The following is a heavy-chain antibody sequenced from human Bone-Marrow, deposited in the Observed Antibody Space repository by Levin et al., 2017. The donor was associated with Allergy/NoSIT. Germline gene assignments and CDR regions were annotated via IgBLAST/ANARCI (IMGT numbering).Heavy chain of an antibody. CDR2: MSGSGDST. D-gene: IGHD3-9*01. J-gene: IGHJ4*02. V-gene: IGHV3-23*01. CDR3: AKEGKEVTGAWGVNNHCDY. CDR1: GFTFSSYA. Sequence: GESLKISCAASGFTFSSYAMSWVRQAPGEGLEWVSGMSGSGDSTYYADSVKGRFTISRDNSKNTLYLQMNSLRAEDTALYYCAKEGKEVTGAWGVNNHCDYWGQGTLVTVSS.